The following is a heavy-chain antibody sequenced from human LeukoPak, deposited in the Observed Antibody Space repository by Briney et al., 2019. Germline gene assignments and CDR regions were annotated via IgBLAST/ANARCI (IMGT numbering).Heavy chain of an antibody. CDR3: ARGYCSSTSCYTMDHWFDP. V-gene: IGHV1-8*01. D-gene: IGHD2-2*02. Sequence: GASVKVSCKASGYTFTSYDINWVRQATGQGLEWMGWMNPNSGNTGYAQKFQGRVTMTRNTSISTAYMELSSLRSEDTAVYYCARGYCSSTSCYTMDHWFDPWGQGTLVTVSS. CDR2: MNPNSGNT. J-gene: IGHJ5*02. CDR1: GYTFTSYD.